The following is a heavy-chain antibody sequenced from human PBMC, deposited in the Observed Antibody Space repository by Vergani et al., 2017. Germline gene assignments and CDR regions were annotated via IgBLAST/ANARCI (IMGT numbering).Heavy chain of an antibody. V-gene: IGHV3-30*18. Sequence: VQLVESGGGLVKPGGSLRLSCAASGFTFSNAWMSWVRQAPGKGLEWVAVISYDGSNKYYADSVKGRFTISRDNSKNTLYLQMNSLRAEDTAVYYCAKEYSSGWLLRYYDYGMDVWGQGTTVTVSS. D-gene: IGHD6-19*01. CDR3: AKEYSSGWLLRYYDYGMDV. CDR2: ISYDGSNK. CDR1: GFTFSNAW. J-gene: IGHJ6*02.